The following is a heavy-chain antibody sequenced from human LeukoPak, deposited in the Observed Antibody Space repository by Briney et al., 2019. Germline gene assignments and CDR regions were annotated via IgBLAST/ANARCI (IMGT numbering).Heavy chain of an antibody. CDR1: GGSFSGYF. D-gene: IGHD3-3*01. CDR3: ARGHTYDVFWSGYYKSRFDP. V-gene: IGHV4-34*01. Sequence: SEAPSLTRAVYGGSFSGYFWSWIPQPPRKGLEWIGEINHSGSTNYNPSLQRRAAIPVDTYKNQFSLKLSSVSAADTDVYYCARGHTYDVFWSGYYKSRFDPWGQGTLVTVSA. J-gene: IGHJ5*02. CDR2: INHSGST.